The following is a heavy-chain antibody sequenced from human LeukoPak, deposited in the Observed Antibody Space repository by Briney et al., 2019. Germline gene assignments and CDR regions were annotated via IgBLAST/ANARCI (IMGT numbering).Heavy chain of an antibody. J-gene: IGHJ5*02. D-gene: IGHD3-10*01. CDR1: GYTFTSCG. CDR2: INTNTGNP. Sequence: GASVNVCCKASGYTFTSCGISWVRPAPGQGLGWMGWINTNTGNPTYAQGFTGRFVFSLDTSVSTAYLQISSLKAEDTAVYYCARGPSGSYRDWFDPWGQGTLVTVSS. V-gene: IGHV7-4-1*02. CDR3: ARGPSGSYRDWFDP.